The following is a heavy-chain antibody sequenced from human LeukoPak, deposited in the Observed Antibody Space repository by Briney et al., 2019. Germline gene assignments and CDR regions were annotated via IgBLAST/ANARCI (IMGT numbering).Heavy chain of an antibody. D-gene: IGHD2-15*01. J-gene: IGHJ3*02. CDR3: ASTSGRDAFDI. CDR1: GFTSSSNT. V-gene: IGHV3-21*01. Sequence: GGPRRPSCAPSGFTSSSNTRNGVGRAPGRGWGGVSSISSSSSYIYYADSVKGRFTISRDNAKNSLYLQMNSLRAEDTAVYYCASTSGRDAFDIWGQGTMVTVSS. CDR2: ISSSSSYI.